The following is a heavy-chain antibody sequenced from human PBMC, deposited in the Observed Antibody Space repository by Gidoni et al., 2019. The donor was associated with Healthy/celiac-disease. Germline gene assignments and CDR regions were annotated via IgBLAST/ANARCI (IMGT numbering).Heavy chain of an antibody. J-gene: IGHJ6*02. V-gene: IGHV3-30-3*01. CDR1: GFTFSSYS. Sequence: QVQLVESGGGVVQPGRSLRLSCAASGFTFSSYSMHWVRQAPGKGLEWVAVISYDGSNKYYADSVKGRFTISRDNSENTLYLQMNSLRAEDTAVYYCARVLSSTSVAGYYYYGMDVWGQGTTVTVSS. CDR3: ARVLSSTSVAGYYYYGMDV. D-gene: IGHD2-2*01. CDR2: ISYDGSNK.